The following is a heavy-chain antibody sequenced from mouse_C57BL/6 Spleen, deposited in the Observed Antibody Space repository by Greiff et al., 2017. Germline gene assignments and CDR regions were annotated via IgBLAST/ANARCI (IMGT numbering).Heavy chain of an antibody. CDR3: ARALLPYPLFAY. J-gene: IGHJ3*01. CDR1: GYAFTNYL. CDR2: INPGSGGT. V-gene: IGHV1-54*01. Sequence: VQGVESGAELVRPGTSVKVSCKASGYAFTNYLIEWVKQRPGQGLEWIGVINPGSGGTNYNEKFKGKATLTADKSSSTAYMQLSSLTSEDAAVYFCARALLPYPLFAYWGQGTLVTVSA. D-gene: IGHD2-10*01.